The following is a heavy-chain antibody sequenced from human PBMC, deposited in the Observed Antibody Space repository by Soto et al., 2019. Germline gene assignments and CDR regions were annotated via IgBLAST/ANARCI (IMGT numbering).Heavy chain of an antibody. J-gene: IGHJ5*02. D-gene: IGHD6-19*01. Sequence: GGSLRLSCAASGFTFSSYAMSWVRQAPGKGLEWVSAISGSGGSTYYADSVKGRFTISRDNSKNTLYLQMNSLRAEDTAVYYCAKDKGIAVAGKKGWFDPWGQGTLVTVSS. CDR3: AKDKGIAVAGKKGWFDP. V-gene: IGHV3-23*01. CDR1: GFTFSSYA. CDR2: ISGSGGST.